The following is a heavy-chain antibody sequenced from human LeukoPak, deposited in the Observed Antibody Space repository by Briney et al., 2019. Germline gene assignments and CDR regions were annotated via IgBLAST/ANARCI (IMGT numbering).Heavy chain of an antibody. Sequence: GGSLRLSCAASGFTVSSNYMSWVRQAPGKGLEWVSAIYTGGDTSYADYVKDRFTISRDNSTNTLYLQMNSLRAEDTAVYSCAKGLWAGVSAARDWGQGTLVTVSS. V-gene: IGHV3-66*01. CDR1: GFTVSSNY. J-gene: IGHJ4*02. CDR3: AKGLWAGVSAARD. CDR2: IYTGGDT. D-gene: IGHD3-10*01.